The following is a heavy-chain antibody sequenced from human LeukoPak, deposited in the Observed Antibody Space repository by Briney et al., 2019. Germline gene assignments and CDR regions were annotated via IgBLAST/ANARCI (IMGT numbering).Heavy chain of an antibody. V-gene: IGHV1-18*01. D-gene: IGHD3-9*01. J-gene: IGHJ5*02. Sequence: ASVKVSCKASGYTFTSYGISWVRQAPGQGLEWMGWISAYNGNTNYARKLQGRVTMTTDTSTSTAYMELRSLRSDDTAVYYCARGGYYDILTGYEIINWFDPWGQGTLVTVSS. CDR3: ARGGYYDILTGYEIINWFDP. CDR2: ISAYNGNT. CDR1: GYTFTSYG.